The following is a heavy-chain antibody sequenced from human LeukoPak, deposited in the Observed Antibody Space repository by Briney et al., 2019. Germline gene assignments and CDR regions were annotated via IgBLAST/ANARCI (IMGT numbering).Heavy chain of an antibody. Sequence: SQTLSLTCTVSGGSISSGGYYWSWIRQPPGKGLEWIGYIYHSGSTYYNPSLKSRVTILVDRSKNQFSLKLSSVTAADTAVYYCASQLIYCSGGSCYWFDPWGQGTLVTVSS. CDR3: ASQLIYCSGGSCYWFDP. J-gene: IGHJ5*02. V-gene: IGHV4-30-2*01. CDR2: IYHSGST. CDR1: GGSISSGGYY. D-gene: IGHD2-15*01.